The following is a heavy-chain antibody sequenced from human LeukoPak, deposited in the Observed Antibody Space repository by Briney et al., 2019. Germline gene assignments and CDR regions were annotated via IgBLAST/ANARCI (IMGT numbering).Heavy chain of an antibody. D-gene: IGHD5-12*01. CDR1: GGSISSSSYY. J-gene: IGHJ4*02. V-gene: IGHV4-39*07. Sequence: SETLSLTCTVSGGSISSSSYYWGWIRQPPGKGLEWIGSISYSGSTYYNPSLKSRVTLSVDTSKNQFSLKLSSVTAADTAVYYCASLGTGGGPRFWGQGTLVTVSS. CDR3: ASLGTGGGPRF. CDR2: ISYSGST.